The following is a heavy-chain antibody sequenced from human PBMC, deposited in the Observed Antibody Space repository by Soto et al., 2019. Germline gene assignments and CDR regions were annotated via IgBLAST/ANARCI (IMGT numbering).Heavy chain of an antibody. J-gene: IGHJ4*02. CDR2: IGTAGDT. Sequence: PGGSLRLSCAASGFTFSSYDMHWVRQATGKGLEWVSAIGTAGDTYYPGSVKGRFTISRENAKNSLYLQMNSLRAGDTAVYYCARVPGIAAAGTFDYWGQGTLVTVSS. CDR3: ARVPGIAAAGTFDY. D-gene: IGHD6-13*01. CDR1: GFTFSSYD. V-gene: IGHV3-13*04.